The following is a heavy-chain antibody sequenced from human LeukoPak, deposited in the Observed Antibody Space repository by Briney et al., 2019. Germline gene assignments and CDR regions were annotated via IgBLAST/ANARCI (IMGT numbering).Heavy chain of an antibody. CDR2: INPSGGST. J-gene: IGHJ5*02. Sequence: ASVKVSCKASGYTFTNFDINWVRQATGQGLEWMGIINPSGGSTSYAQKFQGRVTMTRDTSTSTVYMELSSLRSEDTAVYYCARGSLTGDPGITHNWFDPWGQGTLVTVSS. V-gene: IGHV1-46*01. CDR1: GYTFTNFD. D-gene: IGHD7-27*01. CDR3: ARGSLTGDPGITHNWFDP.